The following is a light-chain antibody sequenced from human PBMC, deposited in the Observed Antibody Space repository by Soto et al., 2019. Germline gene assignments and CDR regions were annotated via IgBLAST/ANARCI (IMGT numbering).Light chain of an antibody. J-gene: IGKJ4*01. V-gene: IGKV1-9*01. CDR3: QQLNTYPFS. Sequence: DIQLTQSPSFLSAPVRDRVTITCPASQGISSYLAWYQQKPGKAPKLLIYAASTFQSGVPSRFSGSESGTEFTLTISSLQPEDCAHSYCQQLNTYPFSFGGGTKVEIK. CDR2: AAS. CDR1: QGISSY.